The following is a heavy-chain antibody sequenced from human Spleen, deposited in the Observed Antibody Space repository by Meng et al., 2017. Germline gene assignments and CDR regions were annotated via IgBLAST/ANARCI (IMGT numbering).Heavy chain of an antibody. CDR2: INHRGST. CDR3: AGGVWTVGIVGATIFDY. D-gene: IGHD1-26*01. CDR1: GDSSSRSNG. J-gene: IGHJ4*02. V-gene: IGHV4-4*02. Sequence: VPLGAPGQGLVMPSGTLSLTRAGSGDSSSRSNGWSWVSPPPGKGLEWIGQINHRGSTNYTPSLKSRVTISVDTSKVQSSLKLSSVTAADTAVYYCAGGVWTVGIVGATIFDYWGQGTLVTVSS.